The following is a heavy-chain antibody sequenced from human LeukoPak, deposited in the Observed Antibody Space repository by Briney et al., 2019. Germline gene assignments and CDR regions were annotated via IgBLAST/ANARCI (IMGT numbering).Heavy chain of an antibody. V-gene: IGHV3-7*04. CDR1: GFTFSSYS. Sequence: PGGSLRLSCAASGFTFSSYSMNRVRQAPGKGLEWVANIKQDGSKKSYVDSVKGRFTISRDNAKNSLYLQMNSLRAEDTAIYYCTRVGYIDEGIDYWGQGTLVTVSS. D-gene: IGHD5-24*01. CDR3: TRVGYIDEGIDY. J-gene: IGHJ4*02. CDR2: IKQDGSKK.